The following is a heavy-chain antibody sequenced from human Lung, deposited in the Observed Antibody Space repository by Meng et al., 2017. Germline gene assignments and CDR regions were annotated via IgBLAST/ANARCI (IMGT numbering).Heavy chain of an antibody. J-gene: IGHJ4*02. V-gene: IGHV4-34*01. Sequence: QGQLQPWGGGLLKPSGTLSLTCVVSGGSFSDYYWSWIRQPPGKGLEWIGEINHSGSTNYNPSLESRATISVDTSQNNLSLKLSSVTAADSAVYYCARGPTTMAHDFDYWGQGTLVTVSS. D-gene: IGHD4-11*01. CDR2: INHSGST. CDR3: ARGPTTMAHDFDY. CDR1: GGSFSDYY.